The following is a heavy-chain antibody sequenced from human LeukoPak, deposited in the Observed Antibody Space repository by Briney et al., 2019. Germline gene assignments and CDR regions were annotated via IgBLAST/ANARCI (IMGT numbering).Heavy chain of an antibody. CDR1: GFTFSSYD. CDR2: IGTAGDT. V-gene: IGHV3-13*01. D-gene: IGHD2-15*01. J-gene: IGHJ3*02. Sequence: PGGSLRLSCAASGFTFSSYDMHWVRQATGKGLEWVSAIGTAGDTYYPGSVKGRFTISRENAKNSLYLQMYSLRAGDTAVYYCAREGRYCSGGSCYSDAFDIWGQGTMVTVSS. CDR3: AREGRYCSGGSCYSDAFDI.